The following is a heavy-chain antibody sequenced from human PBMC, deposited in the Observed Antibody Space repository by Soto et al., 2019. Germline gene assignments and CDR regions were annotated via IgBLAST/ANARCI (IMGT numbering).Heavy chain of an antibody. V-gene: IGHV4-30-4*01. CDR3: PRSLSDYGLGWFDP. J-gene: IGHJ5*02. CDR1: GGSITSGDYY. Sequence: PSETLSLTCTVSGGSITSGDYYWSWVRQPPGKALEWVGYIYYSGSTIYNPSLESRVTLSIDTSENQFSLKLSSVTAADMAVYYCPRSLSDYGLGWFDPWGQGTLVTVSS. D-gene: IGHD4-17*01. CDR2: IYYSGST.